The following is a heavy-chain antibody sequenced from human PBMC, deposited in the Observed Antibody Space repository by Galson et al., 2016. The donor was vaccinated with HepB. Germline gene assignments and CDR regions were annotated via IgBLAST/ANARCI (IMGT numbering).Heavy chain of an antibody. D-gene: IGHD6-6*01. Sequence: LSLTCTVSGGSITSSNYYWAWIRQPPGQGLECIGTIYYSGSTYYKPSLKSRLSISVDTSKSQFSLKLNSVTAADTAVYYCARQGHSSYRHYTAAIYDSWGLGTLVTVSS. CDR3: ARQGHSSYRHYTAAIYDS. J-gene: IGHJ4*02. CDR2: IYYSGST. CDR1: GGSITSSNYY. V-gene: IGHV4-39*01.